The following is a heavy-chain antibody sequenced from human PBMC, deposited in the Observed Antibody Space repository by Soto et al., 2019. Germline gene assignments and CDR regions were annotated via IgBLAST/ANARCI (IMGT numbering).Heavy chain of an antibody. J-gene: IGHJ6*03. CDR2: IYYSGST. V-gene: IGHV4-59*01. CDR1: GGSISSYY. Sequence: SETLSLTCTVSGGSISSYYWSWIRQPPGKGLEWIGYIYYSGSTNYNPSLKSRVTISVDTSKNQFSLKLSSVTAADSAVYYCAREGGNYYYMDVWGKGTTVTVSS. CDR3: AREGGNYYYMDV.